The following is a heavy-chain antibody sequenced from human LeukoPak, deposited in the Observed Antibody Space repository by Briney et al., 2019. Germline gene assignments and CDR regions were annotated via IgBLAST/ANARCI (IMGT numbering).Heavy chain of an antibody. D-gene: IGHD3-22*01. CDR2: IHYTGRT. J-gene: IGHJ4*02. CDR3: ARILDSGLADY. V-gene: IGHV4-59*01. Sequence: SETLPLTCTVSGGSISGYYWTWIRQPPGKGLEWIAYIHYTGRTNYNPSLKSRVTISVDTSNNQFSLKLNSVTAADTAVYYCARILDSGLADYWGQGTLVTVSS. CDR1: GGSISGYY.